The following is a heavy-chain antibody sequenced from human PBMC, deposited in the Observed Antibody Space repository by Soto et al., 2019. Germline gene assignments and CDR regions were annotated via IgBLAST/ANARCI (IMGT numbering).Heavy chain of an antibody. CDR3: AGDEGYYYSGMDV. CDR1: GFSISSYY. J-gene: IGHJ6*02. V-gene: IGHV4-4*07. CDR2: IYPSGNT. Sequence: SETLSLTCAVSGFSISSYYWSWIWQTAGKGLEWIGRIYPSGNTNYNPSLKSRVTMSIDTSKNQLSLKLRSVTAADTAAYFCAGDEGYYYSGMDVWGQGTAVTVSS.